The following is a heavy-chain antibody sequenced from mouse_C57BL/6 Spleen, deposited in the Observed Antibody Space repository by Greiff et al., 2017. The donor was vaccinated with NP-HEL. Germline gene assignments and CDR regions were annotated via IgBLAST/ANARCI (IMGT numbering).Heavy chain of an antibody. D-gene: IGHD3-1*01. CDR3: ATGLRDLYDMDY. CDR2: IHPSDGGT. J-gene: IGHJ4*01. CDR1: GYTFTSYW. Sequence: VQLQESGAELVKPGASVKVSCKASGYTFTSYWMHWVKQRPGQGLEWIGRIHPSDGGTNYNQKFKGKATLTVDKSSSTAYMQLSSLTSEDSAVYYCATGLRDLYDMDYWGQGTSVTVSS. V-gene: IGHV1-74*01.